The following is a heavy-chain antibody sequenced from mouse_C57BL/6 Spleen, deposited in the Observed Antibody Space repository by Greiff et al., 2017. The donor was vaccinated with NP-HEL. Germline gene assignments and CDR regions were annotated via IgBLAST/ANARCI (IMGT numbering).Heavy chain of an antibody. Sequence: QVQLQQPGAELVKPGASVQLSCKASGYTFTSYWLHWVKQRPGQGLAWIGMIHPNSGRTNYNEKFKSKATLTVDKSSSTAYMQLSSLTSEDSAVYYCAREGLGRFADWGQGTLVTVSA. J-gene: IGHJ3*01. CDR3: AREGLGRFAD. D-gene: IGHD4-1*01. CDR2: IHPNSGRT. CDR1: GYTFTSYW. V-gene: IGHV1-64*01.